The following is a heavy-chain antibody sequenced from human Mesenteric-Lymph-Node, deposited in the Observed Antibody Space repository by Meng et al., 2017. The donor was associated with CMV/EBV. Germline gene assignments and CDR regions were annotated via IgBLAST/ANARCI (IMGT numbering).Heavy chain of an antibody. D-gene: IGHD5-12*01. J-gene: IGHJ4*02. CDR2: ISYDGSNK. V-gene: IGHV3-30-3*01. CDR1: GFTFSSYF. CDR3: ARDLRGKDDY. Sequence: GGSLRLSCAASGFTFSSYFMHWVRQAPGKGLEWVAVISYDGSNKYYADSVKGRFTISRDNAKSTLYLQMNSLRAEDTGVYYCARDLRGKDDYWGQGTLVTVSS.